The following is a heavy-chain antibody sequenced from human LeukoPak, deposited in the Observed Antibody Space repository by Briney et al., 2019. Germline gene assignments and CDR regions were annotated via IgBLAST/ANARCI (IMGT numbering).Heavy chain of an antibody. Sequence: GGSLRLSCAASGFTFSSYSMNWVRQAPGKGLEWVSSISSSSSSYIYYADSAKGRFTISRDNSKNTLYLQMNSLGVGDTAIYYCARGGDCSSITCPFGFWGQGTLVTVSS. CDR1: GFTFSSYS. V-gene: IGHV3-21*01. J-gene: IGHJ4*02. CDR3: ARGGDCSSITCPFGF. CDR2: ISSSSSSYI. D-gene: IGHD2-2*01.